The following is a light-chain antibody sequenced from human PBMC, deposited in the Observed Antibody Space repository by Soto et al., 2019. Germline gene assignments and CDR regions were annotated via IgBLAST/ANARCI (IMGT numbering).Light chain of an antibody. CDR1: QSVGSNF. J-gene: IGKJ1*01. CDR3: QQYGSPPWA. CDR2: AAS. Sequence: IVLTQSPGTLYLSPGERATLSCRASQSVGSNFLAWYQQKRGQAPRILIYAASNRASGIQDRFSGSGSGSDFTLTISRLEPEDFAVYYCQQYGSPPWAFGQGTRVEI. V-gene: IGKV3-20*01.